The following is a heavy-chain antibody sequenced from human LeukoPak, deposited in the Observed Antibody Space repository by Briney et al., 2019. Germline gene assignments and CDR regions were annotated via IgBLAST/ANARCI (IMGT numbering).Heavy chain of an antibody. CDR2: IYNDGST. CDR3: ARALNDYGDYVFDS. J-gene: IGHJ4*02. D-gene: IGHD4-17*01. CDR1: GLTVSGNY. Sequence: GGSLRLSCVASGLTVSGNYMTWVRQAPGKGLEWVSVIYNDGSTYYADSVKGRFTISRDNAKNSLYLQMNSLRAEDTALYYCARALNDYGDYVFDSWGQGTLVTVSS. V-gene: IGHV3-53*01.